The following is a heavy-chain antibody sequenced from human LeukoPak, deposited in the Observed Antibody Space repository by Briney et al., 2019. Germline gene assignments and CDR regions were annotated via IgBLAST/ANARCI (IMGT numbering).Heavy chain of an antibody. D-gene: IGHD3-10*01. CDR3: ARDRDYYGSGSYGPDY. Sequence: MAPETLSLTCAVYGESFSGYYWSWIRQPPGKGLEWIGEINHSGSTNYNPSLKSRVTISVDTSKNQFSLKLTSVTAADTALYYCARDRDYYGSGSYGPDYWGQGILVTVSS. CDR2: INHSGST. J-gene: IGHJ4*02. V-gene: IGHV4-34*01. CDR1: GESFSGYY.